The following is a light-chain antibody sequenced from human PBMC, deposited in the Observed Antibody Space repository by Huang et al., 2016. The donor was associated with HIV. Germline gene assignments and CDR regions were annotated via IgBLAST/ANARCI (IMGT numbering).Light chain of an antibody. CDR2: GAS. V-gene: IGKV3-20*01. Sequence: EIVLTQSPGTLSLSPGERATLSCRASQSVSGSYLAWYQQKPGQAPRLLIYGASSRATGIPDGVSGSGSGTDFTLTITRLEPEDIALYYCQVYGTSPPGPFGPGATVHIK. J-gene: IGKJ3*01. CDR3: QVYGTSPPGP. CDR1: QSVSGSY.